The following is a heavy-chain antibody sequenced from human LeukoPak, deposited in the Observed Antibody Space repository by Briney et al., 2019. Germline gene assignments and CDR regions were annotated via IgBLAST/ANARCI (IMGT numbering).Heavy chain of an antibody. Sequence: PGGSLRLSCAASGFTFSSYGMHWVRQAPGKGLEWVAVISYDGSNKYYADSVKGRFTISRDNSKNTLYLQMNSLRAEDTAVYYCARDLDCSSTSCYAWGRLSPHYFDYWGQGTLVTVSS. CDR2: ISYDGSNK. J-gene: IGHJ4*02. V-gene: IGHV3-30*03. CDR1: GFTFSSYG. CDR3: ARDLDCSSTSCYAWGRLSPHYFDY. D-gene: IGHD2-2*01.